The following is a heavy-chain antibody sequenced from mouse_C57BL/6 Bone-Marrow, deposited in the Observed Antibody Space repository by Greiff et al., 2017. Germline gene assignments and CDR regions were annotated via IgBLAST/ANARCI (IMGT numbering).Heavy chain of an antibody. D-gene: IGHD1-1*01. Sequence: VQLHQPGAELVRPGTSLKFSCKASGFTFTGYWMHWVQQRPGHGLEWIGEIGPSDSYTNYNHKFKGKATLTVDTSTSTPFMQLSSLTSEDSAIYYCARNYYCSSNDYWGQGNALTLSS. J-gene: IGHJ2*01. CDR3: ARNYYCSSNDY. CDR2: IGPSDSYT. V-gene: IGHV1-59*01. CDR1: GFTFTGYW.